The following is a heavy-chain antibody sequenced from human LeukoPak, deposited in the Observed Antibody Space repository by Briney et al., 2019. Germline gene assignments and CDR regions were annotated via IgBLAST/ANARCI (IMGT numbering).Heavy chain of an antibody. CDR1: GFTFSSYG. V-gene: IGHV3-33*01. D-gene: IGHD3-22*01. J-gene: IGHJ4*02. CDR2: IWYDGSNK. CDR3: ARDWNYYDSSGYYDC. Sequence: PGRSLRLSCAASGFTFSSYGMHWVRQAPGKGLEWVAVIWYDGSNKYYADSVKGRFTISRDNSKNTLYLQMNSLRAEDTAVYYCARDWNYYDSSGYYDCWGQGTLVTVSS.